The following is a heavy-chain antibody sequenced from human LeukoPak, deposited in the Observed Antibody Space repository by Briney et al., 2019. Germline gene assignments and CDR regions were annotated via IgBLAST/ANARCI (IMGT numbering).Heavy chain of an antibody. Sequence: PSETLSLTCTVSGGSISSYYWSWIRQPAGKGLEWIGRIYTSGSTNYNPSLKSRGTMSVDTSKNQFSLKLSSVTAADTAVYYCARGPDIVATIFAFDIWGQGTMVTVSS. CDR1: GGSISSYY. CDR2: IYTSGST. V-gene: IGHV4-4*07. D-gene: IGHD5-12*01. CDR3: ARGPDIVATIFAFDI. J-gene: IGHJ3*02.